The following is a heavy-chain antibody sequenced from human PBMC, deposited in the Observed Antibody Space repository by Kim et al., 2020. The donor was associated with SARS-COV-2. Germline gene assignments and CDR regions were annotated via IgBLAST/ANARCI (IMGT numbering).Heavy chain of an antibody. CDR1: GGSISSGGYY. Sequence: SETLSLTCTVSGGSISSGGYYWSWIRQHPGKGLEWIGYIYYSGSTYYNPSLKSRVTISVDTSKNQFSLKLSSVTAADTAVYYCAREQGIAVAGTRYYYGMDVWGQGTTVTVSS. V-gene: IGHV4-31*03. D-gene: IGHD6-19*01. J-gene: IGHJ6*02. CDR2: IYYSGST. CDR3: AREQGIAVAGTRYYYGMDV.